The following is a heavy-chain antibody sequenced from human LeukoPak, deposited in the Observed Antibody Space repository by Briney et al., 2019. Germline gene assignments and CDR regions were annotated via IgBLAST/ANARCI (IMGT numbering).Heavy chain of an antibody. J-gene: IGHJ2*01. V-gene: IGHV4-34*01. CDR3: ARRREASFTYWYFDL. D-gene: IGHD1-26*01. Sequence: SETLSLTCAVYGDSFSGYYWSWICQSPAKGLEWIGEINYSGSTNYNPSLRSRVTISEATSKNQFSLKLTSMTAADTAVYYCARRREASFTYWYFDLWGRGTQVTVSS. CDR1: GDSFSGYY. CDR2: INYSGST.